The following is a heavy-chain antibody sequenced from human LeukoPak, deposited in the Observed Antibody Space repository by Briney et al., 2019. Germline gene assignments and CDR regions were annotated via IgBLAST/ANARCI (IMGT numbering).Heavy chain of an antibody. CDR2: ISGSGGST. CDR3: AKDFGRVVPAAIQPFDY. J-gene: IGHJ4*02. V-gene: IGHV3-23*01. Sequence: PGGSLRLSCAASGFTFSSYAMSWVRQAPGKGLEWVSAISGSGGSTYYADSVKGRFTISRDNSENTLYLQMNSLRAEDTAVYYCAKDFGRVVPAAIQPFDYWGQGTLVTVSS. D-gene: IGHD2-2*02. CDR1: GFTFSSYA.